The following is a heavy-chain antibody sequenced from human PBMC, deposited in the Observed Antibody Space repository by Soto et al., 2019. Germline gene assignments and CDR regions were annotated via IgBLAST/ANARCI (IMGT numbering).Heavy chain of an antibody. Sequence: EVQLVESGGGLVQPGGSLRLSCAASGFIFSTSWMTWVRQAPGKGLEWVANIKDDGSEIYYVASVRGRFTISRDNARSTLYPQINNLRAEDTAHYYCVRDHDLYVRHFRNWGQGTLVTVSS. CDR3: VRDHDLYVRHFRN. CDR2: IKDDGSEI. CDR1: GFIFSTSW. V-gene: IGHV3-7*01. J-gene: IGHJ1*01. D-gene: IGHD1-1*01.